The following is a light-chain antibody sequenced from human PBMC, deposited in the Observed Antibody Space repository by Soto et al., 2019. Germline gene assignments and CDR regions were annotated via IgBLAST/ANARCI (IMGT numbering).Light chain of an antibody. V-gene: IGKV2-28*01. CDR2: LGS. Sequence: DIVMTQSPLSLPVTPGEPASISCRSSQSLLQSNGYNSLDWYLQKPGQSPQLLIYLGSNRASGVPDRFSGSGSGTDFTLKISRVEAEDVGVYYCMQALQLPLTFGGGTKVEI. CDR1: QSLLQSNGYNS. J-gene: IGKJ4*01. CDR3: MQALQLPLT.